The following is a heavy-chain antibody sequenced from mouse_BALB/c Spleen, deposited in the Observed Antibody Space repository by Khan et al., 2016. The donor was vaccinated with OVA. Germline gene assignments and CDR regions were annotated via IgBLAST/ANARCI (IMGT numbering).Heavy chain of an antibody. CDR3: ASYYGNYYAMDY. CDR1: GYSITSDYA. D-gene: IGHD2-1*01. V-gene: IGHV3-2*02. Sequence: VQLKQSGPGLVKPSQSLSLTCTVTGYSITSDYAWNWIRQFPGNKLEWMGYISYSGSTSYNPSLNSRISITRDTSKNQFFLQLNSVTTEDTATYYCASYYGNYYAMDYWGQGASVTISS. J-gene: IGHJ4*01. CDR2: ISYSGST.